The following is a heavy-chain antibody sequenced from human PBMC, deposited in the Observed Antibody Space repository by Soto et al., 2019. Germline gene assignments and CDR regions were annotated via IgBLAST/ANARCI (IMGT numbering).Heavy chain of an antibody. J-gene: IGHJ3*02. V-gene: IGHV4-30-4*01. CDR3: ARDGYDSSAQGAFDI. Sequence: QVQLQESGPGLVKPSQTLSLTCTVSGGSISSGDYYWSWIRQPPGKGLEWIGYIYYSGSTYYNPSLKSRVTIXXDXSXNQFSLKLSSVTAADTAVYYCARDGYDSSAQGAFDIWGQGTMVTVSS. CDR2: IYYSGST. CDR1: GGSISSGDYY. D-gene: IGHD3-22*01.